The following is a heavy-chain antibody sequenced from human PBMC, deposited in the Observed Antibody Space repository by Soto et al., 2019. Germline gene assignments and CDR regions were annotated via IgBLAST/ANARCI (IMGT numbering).Heavy chain of an antibody. J-gene: IGHJ4*02. Sequence: VGSLRLSCASSVFTLSNYWMTCVRHAPGKWLEWVANINKDGSQKNYVDSVKGRFTIARDNGQNSLSLQINSLRVEDTAVYYCVRELGLAYWGQGALVSVS. CDR3: VRELGLAY. CDR1: VFTLSNYW. V-gene: IGHV3-7*03. CDR2: INKDGSQK. D-gene: IGHD7-27*01.